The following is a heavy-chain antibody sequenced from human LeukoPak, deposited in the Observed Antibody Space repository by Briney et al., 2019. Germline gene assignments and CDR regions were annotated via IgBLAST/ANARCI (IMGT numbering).Heavy chain of an antibody. CDR2: ISAYNGDT. D-gene: IGHD3-22*01. CDR1: GYTFSSYG. CDR3: ASNTGSDSSGYAY. J-gene: IGHJ4*02. Sequence: ASVKVSCKASGYTFSSYGISWVRQAPGQGLEWMGWISAYNGDTNYAQKLQDRATMSTDTSTRTAYMELRSLRSDDTAVYYCASNTGSDSSGYAYWGQGTLVTVSS. V-gene: IGHV1-18*01.